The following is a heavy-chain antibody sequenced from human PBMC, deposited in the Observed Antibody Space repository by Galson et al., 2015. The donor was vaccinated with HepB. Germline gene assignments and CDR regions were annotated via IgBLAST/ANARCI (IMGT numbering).Heavy chain of an antibody. CDR2: IIPILGIA. CDR1: GGTFSGYT. J-gene: IGHJ5*02. Sequence: SVKVSCKASGGTFSGYTISWVRQAPGQGLEWMGRIIPILGIANYAQKFQGRVTITADKSTSTAYMELSSLRSEDTAVYYCARDRALRITMVRGVPNSGFDPWGQGTLVTVSS. CDR3: ARDRALRITMVRGVPNSGFDP. V-gene: IGHV1-69*04. D-gene: IGHD3-10*01.